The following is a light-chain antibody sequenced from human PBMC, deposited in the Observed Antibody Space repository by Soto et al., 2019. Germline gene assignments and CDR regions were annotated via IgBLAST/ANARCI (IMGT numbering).Light chain of an antibody. V-gene: IGLV2-8*01. Sequence: QSALTQPPSASESPGQSVTISCTGTSSDVGGYNYGSWYQQPPGKAPKLMFYNVSKRPSGVPHRSSVSKSGNTASLTVSGLQAEDEADYYCSSYAGSNKLVVFGGGTKVTVL. CDR3: SSYAGSNKLVV. J-gene: IGLJ3*02. CDR2: NVS. CDR1: SSDVGGYNY.